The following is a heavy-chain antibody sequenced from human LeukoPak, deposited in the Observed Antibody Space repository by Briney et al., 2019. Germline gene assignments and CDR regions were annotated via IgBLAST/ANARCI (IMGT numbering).Heavy chain of an antibody. J-gene: IGHJ4*02. CDR2: IHPSGML. D-gene: IGHD3-22*01. CDR1: GASFSTGDQY. V-gene: IGHV4-31*03. Sequence: SETLSLTCTVSGASFSTGDQYWNWIRQSPGTGLEWIGSIHPSGMLYNNPSLESRVTISIDTSNNQFSLHLNSVTAADTAVYFCSRGLDSRKLGYWGQGTLVTVSS. CDR3: SRGLDSRKLGY.